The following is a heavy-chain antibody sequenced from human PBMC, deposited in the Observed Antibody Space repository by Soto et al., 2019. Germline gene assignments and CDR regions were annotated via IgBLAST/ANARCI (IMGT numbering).Heavy chain of an antibody. D-gene: IGHD2-21*02. V-gene: IGHV3-30*18. J-gene: IGHJ4*02. CDR1: GFTFSSYG. CDR3: AEENRAYWGGDCYPDDY. Sequence: QVQLVESGGGVVQPGRSLRLSCAASGFTFSSYGMHWVRQAPGKGLEWVAVISYDGSNKYYADSVKGRFTISRDNSKNKLYMQMNSLRAEDTGVYYCAEENRAYWGGDCYPDDYWGQGTLVTVSS. CDR2: ISYDGSNK.